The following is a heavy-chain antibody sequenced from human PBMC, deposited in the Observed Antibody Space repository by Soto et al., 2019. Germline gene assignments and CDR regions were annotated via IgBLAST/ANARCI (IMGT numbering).Heavy chain of an antibody. Sequence: QVQLQESGPGLVKPSETLSLTCTVSGGSVSSGSFYWGWIRQPPGKGLEWIGYIYDSGNANYNPSLKSRVTILVDTSKNQFSLKLSSVTAADKDMYYCARTYAWGSGRGRSMDVWGQGTTVTVS. V-gene: IGHV4-61*01. CDR2: IYDSGNA. J-gene: IGHJ6*02. CDR3: ARTYAWGSGRGRSMDV. CDR1: GGSVSSGSFY. D-gene: IGHD3-16*01.